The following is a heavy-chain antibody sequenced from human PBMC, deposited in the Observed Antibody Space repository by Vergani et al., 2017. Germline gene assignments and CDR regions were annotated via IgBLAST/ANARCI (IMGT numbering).Heavy chain of an antibody. D-gene: IGHD4-17*01. V-gene: IGHV1-69-2*01. Sequence: VLLVQSGAEVMKPGATMQIFCKVSGSTFTDHYMHWVNQAPGKGLEWMGLVDPEDGETIYSEKFKDRVTIVADTSTDTAHLELSSLRSEDTAVYYCATPQTVTTGGMEVWGQGTTVIVSS. CDR3: ATPQTVTTGGMEV. CDR1: GSTFTDHY. CDR2: VDPEDGET. J-gene: IGHJ6*02.